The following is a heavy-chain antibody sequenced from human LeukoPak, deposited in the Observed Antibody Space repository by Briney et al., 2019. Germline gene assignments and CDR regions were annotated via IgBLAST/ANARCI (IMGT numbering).Heavy chain of an antibody. V-gene: IGHV1-8*01. CDR1: GYTFTSYD. CDR3: ARAYYDSSGYYWLTFDY. CDR2: MNPNSGNR. J-gene: IGHJ4*02. D-gene: IGHD3-22*01. Sequence: ALVKVSCKASGYTFTSYDINWVRQATGQGLEWMGRMNPNSGNRGYAQKFQGRVTITRNTSISTAYMELSSLRSEDTAVYYCARAYYDSSGYYWLTFDYWGQATLVTVSS.